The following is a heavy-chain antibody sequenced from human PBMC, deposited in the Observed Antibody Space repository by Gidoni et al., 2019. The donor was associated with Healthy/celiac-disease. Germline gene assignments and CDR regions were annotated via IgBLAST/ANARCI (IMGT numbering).Heavy chain of an antibody. CDR1: GGTFSGYY. D-gene: IGHD5-12*01. CDR2: FNHSERT. CDR3: ARGGYSGYFDY. J-gene: IGHJ4*02. V-gene: IGHV4-34*01. Sequence: QVQLQQWGAGLLKPSETLSLTRAVYGGTFSGYYWCWIRQPPGKGLEWIVEFNHSERTNSNPSLKSRVTISVDTSKNQFSLKLSSVTAADTAVYYCARGGYSGYFDYWGQGTLVTVSA.